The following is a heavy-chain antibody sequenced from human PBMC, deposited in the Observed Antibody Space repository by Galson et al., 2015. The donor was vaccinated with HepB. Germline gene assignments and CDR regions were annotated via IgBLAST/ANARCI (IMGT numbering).Heavy chain of an antibody. CDR1: GLTFSSYA. CDR3: AKNQGYSSSSLDY. CDR2: ISGSGIST. V-gene: IGHV3-23*01. J-gene: IGHJ4*02. Sequence: SLRLSCAASGLTFSSYAMTWVRQAPGQGLEWVSAISGSGISTYYAGSVKGRFTISRDNSENTLFLQMNSLRAEDTAVYYCAKNQGYSSSSLDYWGQGTLVTVSS. D-gene: IGHD6-6*01.